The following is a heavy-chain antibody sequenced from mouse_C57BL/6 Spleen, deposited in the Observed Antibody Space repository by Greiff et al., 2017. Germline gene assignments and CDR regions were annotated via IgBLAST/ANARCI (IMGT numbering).Heavy chain of an antibody. V-gene: IGHV1-42*01. Sequence: VQLQQSGPELVKPGASVKISCKASGYSFTGYYMNWVKQSPEKSLEWIGEINPSTGGTTYNQKFKAKATLTVDKSSSTAYMQLKSLTSEDSAVYYGARVYYYCIDYWGQGTTLTVSS. J-gene: IGHJ2*01. CDR1: GYSFTGYY. D-gene: IGHD1-1*01. CDR3: ARVYYYCIDY. CDR2: INPSTGGT.